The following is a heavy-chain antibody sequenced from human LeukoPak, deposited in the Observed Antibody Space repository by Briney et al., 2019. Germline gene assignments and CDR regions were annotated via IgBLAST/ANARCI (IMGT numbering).Heavy chain of an antibody. J-gene: IGHJ3*01. CDR3: ARGESFAFDV. CDR2: ISRAGDRT. Sequence: GGSLRLSCAASGFTFSDYAMSWVRQAPGKGLEWVSSISRAGDRTYYEDSVKGRFTISRDNSRNTMYLQMNSLRAEDTAVYYCARGESFAFDVWGQGTMVTVSS. CDR1: GFTFSDYA. V-gene: IGHV3-23*01.